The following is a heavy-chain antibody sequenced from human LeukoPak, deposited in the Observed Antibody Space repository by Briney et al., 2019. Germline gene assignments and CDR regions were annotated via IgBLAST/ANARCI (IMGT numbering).Heavy chain of an antibody. CDR1: GYSFTNYW. V-gene: IGHV5-51*01. CDR2: IYPGDSDT. D-gene: IGHD2-21*01. Sequence: GESLKISCKGSGYSFTNYWIGWVRQMPGKGLEWMGIIYPGDSDTRYSPSFQGQVTISADKSISTAYLQWSSLKASDTAMYYCARQRRALSQFPDYYYYMDVWGKGTTVTVSS. J-gene: IGHJ6*03. CDR3: ARQRRALSQFPDYYYYMDV.